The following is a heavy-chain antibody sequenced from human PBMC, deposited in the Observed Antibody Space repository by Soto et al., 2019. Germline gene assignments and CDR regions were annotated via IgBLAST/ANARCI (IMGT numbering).Heavy chain of an antibody. Sequence: ASVKVSCKASGYTFTGYYMHWVRQAPGQGLEWMGWINPNSGGTNYAQKFQGWVTMTRDTSISTAYMELSRLRSDDTAVYYCARGSSSSSEPQIDYWGQGTLVTVSS. CDR1: GYTFTGYY. V-gene: IGHV1-2*04. D-gene: IGHD6-6*01. CDR2: INPNSGGT. CDR3: ARGSSSSSEPQIDY. J-gene: IGHJ4*02.